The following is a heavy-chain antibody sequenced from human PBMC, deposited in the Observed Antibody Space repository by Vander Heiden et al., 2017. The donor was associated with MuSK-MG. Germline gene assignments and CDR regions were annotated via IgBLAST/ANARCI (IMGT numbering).Heavy chain of an antibody. Sequence: EVQLLESGGGLVQPGGSLSLSCAASGYPFRSYALRWVRQPPGKGREWVSSISDSAGSTNYADSVKGRFTISRDNSKNTLFLQMNSLRAEDTAVYYCANHIRDYSGRKGAYYFDYWGQGTLVTVSS. J-gene: IGHJ4*02. V-gene: IGHV3-23*01. CDR1: GYPFRSYA. D-gene: IGHD1-26*01. CDR3: ANHIRDYSGRKGAYYFDY. CDR2: ISDSAGST.